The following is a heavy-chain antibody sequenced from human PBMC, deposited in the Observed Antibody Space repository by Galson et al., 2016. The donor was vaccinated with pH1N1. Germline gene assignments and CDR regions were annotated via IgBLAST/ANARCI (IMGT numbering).Heavy chain of an antibody. CDR2: TYYRSEWYH. CDR1: GDSVSSNSVA. V-gene: IGHV6-1*01. J-gene: IGHJ3*02. D-gene: IGHD3-9*01. Sequence: CAISGDSVSSNSVAWNWIRQSPSRGLEWLGRTYYRSEWYHDYAVSVRSRITINPDTSKNHFSLRLTSVTPEDTVVYYCARAPVAAAGDWFDPWGQGRAHDIWGQGTMVTVSS. CDR3: ARAPVAAAGDWFDPWGQGRAHDI.